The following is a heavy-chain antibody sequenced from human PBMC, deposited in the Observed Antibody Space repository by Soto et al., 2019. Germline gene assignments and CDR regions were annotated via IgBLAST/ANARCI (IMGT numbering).Heavy chain of an antibody. D-gene: IGHD6-19*01. Sequence: QVQLVESGGGVAQPGRSLTLSCAASGFTFSRSGMHWVRQAPGKGLEWVAGTWSDGSNKYYADSVKGRFTISRDNSKNTLYLQMNSLIPDDTAVYYCARVMGSGWYFDSWGQGVLVTVSS. J-gene: IGHJ4*02. CDR3: ARVMGSGWYFDS. CDR1: GFTFSRSG. V-gene: IGHV3-33*01. CDR2: TWSDGSNK.